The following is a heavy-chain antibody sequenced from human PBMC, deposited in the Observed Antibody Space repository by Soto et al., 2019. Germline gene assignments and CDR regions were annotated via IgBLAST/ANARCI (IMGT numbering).Heavy chain of an antibody. CDR3: SRDRSGWCYFDY. D-gene: IGHD6-19*01. J-gene: IGHJ4*03. CDR2: INPSGGST. V-gene: IGHV1-46*01. CDR1: GYTFTSSY. Sequence: ASVKVSCKASGYTFTSSYMHWGRQAPGQGLEWMGIINPSGGSTSYAQKFQGRVTMTRDTSTSTVYMELSSLRSEDTAVYYCSRDRSGWCYFDYWDQGTLVTVSS.